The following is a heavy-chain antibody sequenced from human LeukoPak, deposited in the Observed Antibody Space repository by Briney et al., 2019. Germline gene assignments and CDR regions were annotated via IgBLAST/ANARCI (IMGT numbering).Heavy chain of an antibody. CDR1: GGSINNYW. CDR3: ARVTPSGSYGY. V-gene: IGHV4-4*08. J-gene: IGHJ4*02. Sequence: SETLSLTCSVSGGSINNYWWNWIRQPPGKGLEWIGRIYTSGSTNYNPSLKGRVTISVDTSRNQFSLKLSSVTAADTAVYYCARVTPSGSYGYWGQGTLVTASS. CDR2: IYTSGST. D-gene: IGHD1-26*01.